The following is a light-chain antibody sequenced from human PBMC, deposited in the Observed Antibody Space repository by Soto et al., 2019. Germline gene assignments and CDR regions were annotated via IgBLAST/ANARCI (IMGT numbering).Light chain of an antibody. V-gene: IGKV3-15*01. CDR3: QQYDTFPQT. Sequence: EVVMTQSPATLSVSPGERATLSCRANQNVNNKLAWYQQKPDQAPRLLIYRASTRATGIPARFSGSGSGTEFTLTITSLQSEDFAIYFCQQYDTFPQTFGQGTKVEV. J-gene: IGKJ1*01. CDR1: QNVNNK. CDR2: RAS.